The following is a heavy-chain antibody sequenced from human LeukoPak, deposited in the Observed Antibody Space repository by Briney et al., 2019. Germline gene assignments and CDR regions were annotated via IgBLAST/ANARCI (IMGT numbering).Heavy chain of an antibody. J-gene: IGHJ5*02. Sequence: PSETLSLTCTVSGGSISGYYWSWIRQPPGQGLEWIGYIHYGGSTNYNPSLKSRVTISLDMSKNQFSLKLNSVSAADTAVYYCAREGQWLPDWFDPWGQGTLVTVSS. CDR1: GGSISGYY. D-gene: IGHD6-19*01. V-gene: IGHV4-59*01. CDR2: IHYGGST. CDR3: AREGQWLPDWFDP.